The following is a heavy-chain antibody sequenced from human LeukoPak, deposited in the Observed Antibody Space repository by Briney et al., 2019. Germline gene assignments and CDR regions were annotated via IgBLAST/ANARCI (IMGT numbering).Heavy chain of an antibody. J-gene: IGHJ5*02. Sequence: GESLKISCKGSGYSFTSYWIGWVRQMPGKGLEWMGIIYPGDFDTRYSPSFQGQVTISADKSISTAYLQWSSLKASDTAMYYCARQYGIAAAGNWFDPWGQGTLVTVSS. CDR2: IYPGDFDT. D-gene: IGHD6-13*01. CDR1: GYSFTSYW. V-gene: IGHV5-51*01. CDR3: ARQYGIAAAGNWFDP.